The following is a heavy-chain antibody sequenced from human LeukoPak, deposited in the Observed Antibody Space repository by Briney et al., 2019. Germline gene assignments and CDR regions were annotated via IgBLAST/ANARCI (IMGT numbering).Heavy chain of an antibody. CDR3: ARDGDTSMVTAFQH. Sequence: ASVKVSCKTSGYTLTSYAMNWVRQAPGQGLEWMGWINTDTGNPTYAQGFTGRFVFSLDTSVSTAYLQISSLKAEDTAVYYCARDGDTSMVTAFQHWGQGTLVTVSS. D-gene: IGHD5-18*01. V-gene: IGHV7-4-1*02. CDR1: GYTLTSYA. J-gene: IGHJ1*01. CDR2: INTDTGNP.